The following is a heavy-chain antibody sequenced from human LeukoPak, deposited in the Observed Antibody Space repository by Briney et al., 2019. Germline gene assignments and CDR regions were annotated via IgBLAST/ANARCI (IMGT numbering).Heavy chain of an antibody. V-gene: IGHV4-30-4*01. D-gene: IGHD2-8*02. J-gene: IGHJ4*02. Sequence: PSQTLSLTCTVCGGSISSGDYHWSWIRQPPGKGLEWIGYIYYRGITYYNPSLKSRVTISVDTSKNQFSLKLSSVSAADTAVYYCASPRYWYHDYWGQGTLVTVSS. CDR3: ASPRYWYHDY. CDR1: GGSISSGDYH. CDR2: IYYRGIT.